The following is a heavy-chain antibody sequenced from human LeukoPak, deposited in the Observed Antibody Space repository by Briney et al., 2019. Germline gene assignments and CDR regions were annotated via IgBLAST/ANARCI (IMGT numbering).Heavy chain of an antibody. D-gene: IGHD3-3*01. V-gene: IGHV1-2*04. CDR2: INPNSGGT. CDR1: GYTFTGYY. CDR3: ASPSGYYLNAFDI. Sequence: ASVKVSCKASGYTFTGYYMYWVRQAPGQGLEWMGWINPNSGGTNDAQKFQGWVTMTRDTSISTAYVELTRLRSDDTAVYYCASPSGYYLNAFDIWGQGTMVTVSS. J-gene: IGHJ3*02.